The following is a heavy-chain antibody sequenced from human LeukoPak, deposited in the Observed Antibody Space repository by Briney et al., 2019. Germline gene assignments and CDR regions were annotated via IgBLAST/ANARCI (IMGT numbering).Heavy chain of an antibody. Sequence: GGSLRLSCAASGFTFGSCGMYWVRQAPGKGLEWVAFIRYDGSNKYYGDSVKGRFTISRDNSKNILYLQMNSLRAEDTAVYYCARDLKDRITGTTFDYWGQGTLVTVSS. CDR1: GFTFGSCG. J-gene: IGHJ4*02. D-gene: IGHD1-7*01. CDR2: IRYDGSNK. V-gene: IGHV3-30*02. CDR3: ARDLKDRITGTTFDY.